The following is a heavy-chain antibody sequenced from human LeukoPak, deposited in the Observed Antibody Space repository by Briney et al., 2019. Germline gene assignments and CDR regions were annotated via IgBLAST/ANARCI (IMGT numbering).Heavy chain of an antibody. CDR3: ARDSSWTAIFFFKPKAAYDMDV. J-gene: IGHJ6*02. Sequence: SVKVSCKASGGTFSSYAISWVRQAPGQGLEWMGGIITIFGTANYAQKFQGRVTITADEFTSTAYMELSSLRSEDTAVYYCARDSSWTAIFFFKPKAAYDMDVWGQGTTVTVSS. CDR1: GGTFSSYA. V-gene: IGHV1-69*13. CDR2: IITIFGTA. D-gene: IGHD5-18*01.